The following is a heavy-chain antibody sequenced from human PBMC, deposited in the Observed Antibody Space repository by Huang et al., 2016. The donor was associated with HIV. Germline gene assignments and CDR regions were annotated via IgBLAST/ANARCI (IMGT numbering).Heavy chain of an antibody. D-gene: IGHD6-6*01. CDR1: GGSMSSYY. J-gene: IGHJ5*02. Sequence: QVQLQESGPGLVKPSETLSLTCTVSGGSMSSYYWRWIRQPPGKGREGIGYMYYSGSTNYNPALKSRVTISVDTSKNQFSLRLSSVTAADTAVYYCASASIAARRWFDPWGQGRLVTVSS. CDR2: MYYSGST. V-gene: IGHV4-59*01. CDR3: ASASIAARRWFDP.